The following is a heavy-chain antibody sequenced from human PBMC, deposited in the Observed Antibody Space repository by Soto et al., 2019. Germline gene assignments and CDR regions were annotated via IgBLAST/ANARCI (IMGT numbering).Heavy chain of an antibody. J-gene: IGHJ4*02. CDR3: AKQRADYGSGADTFYFDS. CDR2: LSGSGGTT. Sequence: GGSLRLSCTVSGVTFSNYAMNWVRQAPGKGLEWVSSLSGSGGTTYYADSVKGRFIISRDNSKNTLYLLMNSLRAEDTALYYCAKQRADYGSGADTFYFDSWGQGALVTVYS. D-gene: IGHD3-10*01. CDR1: GVTFSNYA. V-gene: IGHV3-23*01.